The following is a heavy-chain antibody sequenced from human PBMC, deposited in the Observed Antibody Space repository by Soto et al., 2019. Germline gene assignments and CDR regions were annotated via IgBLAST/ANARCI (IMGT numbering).Heavy chain of an antibody. J-gene: IGHJ6*02. V-gene: IGHV3-74*01. Sequence: EVQLVESGGGLVQPGGSLRLSCVASGSTFSDYWMHWVRQAPGKGLVWASRIKFDGSFTSHADSVKGRFTISRDNARNTVHLQMDSLRAEDTGVYYCARGLRNYYGVDVWGQGTTVTVSS. CDR1: GSTFSDYW. CDR3: ARGLRNYYGVDV. D-gene: IGHD4-17*01. CDR2: IKFDGSFT.